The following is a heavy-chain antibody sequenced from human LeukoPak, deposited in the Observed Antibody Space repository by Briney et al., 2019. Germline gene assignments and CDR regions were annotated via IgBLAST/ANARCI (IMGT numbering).Heavy chain of an antibody. Sequence: GAPVKVSCKASGGTFSSYAISWVRQATGQGLEWMGWMNPNSGNTGYAQKFQGRVTMTRDTSTSTVYMELSSLRSEDTAVYYCARRYCSGGSCYFNYWGQGTLVTVSS. D-gene: IGHD2-15*01. CDR1: GGTFSSYA. V-gene: IGHV1-8*02. CDR3: ARRYCSGGSCYFNY. J-gene: IGHJ4*02. CDR2: MNPNSGNT.